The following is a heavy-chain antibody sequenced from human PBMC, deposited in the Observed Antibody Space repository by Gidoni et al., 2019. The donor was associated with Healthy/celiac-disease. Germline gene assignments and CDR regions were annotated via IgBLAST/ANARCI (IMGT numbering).Heavy chain of an antibody. V-gene: IGHV3-7*03. CDR2: IKQDGSGK. CDR3: ARDVGYCSGGSCYSPFYYYGMDV. Sequence: EVQLVESGGGLVQPVGSLRLSCAASGFTLSSYWMSWVRQAPGKGLEWVANIKQDGSGKYYVDSVKGRFTISRDNAKNSLYLQMNSLRAEDTAVCYCARDVGYCSGGSCYSPFYYYGMDVWGQGTTVTVS. D-gene: IGHD2-15*01. J-gene: IGHJ6*02. CDR1: GFTLSSYW.